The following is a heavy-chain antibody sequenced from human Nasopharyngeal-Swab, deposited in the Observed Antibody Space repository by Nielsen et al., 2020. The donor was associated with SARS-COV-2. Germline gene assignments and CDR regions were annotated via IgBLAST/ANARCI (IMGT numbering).Heavy chain of an antibody. J-gene: IGHJ4*02. CDR2: IYYSGST. CDR3: ARPGTGIAAADY. D-gene: IGHD6-13*01. V-gene: IGHV4-39*01. Sequence: WIRQPPGKGLEWIGSIYYSGSTYYSPSLKSRVTISVDTSKNQFSLKLSSVTAADTTVYYCARPGTGIAAADYWGQGTLVTVS.